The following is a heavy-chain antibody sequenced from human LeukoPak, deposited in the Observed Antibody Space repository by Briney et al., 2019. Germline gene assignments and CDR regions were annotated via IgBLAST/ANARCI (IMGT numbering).Heavy chain of an antibody. CDR3: ARQDWLGDRYYFDS. CDR1: GFSFSTYT. D-gene: IGHD3-9*01. Sequence: GGSLRLSCAASGFSFSTYTMYWVRQAPGKGLEWVSFISTSSSYIYYADSVKGRFTISRDNARNSLYLQMNSLRAEDTAVYYCARQDWLGDRYYFDSWGQGTLVTVSS. V-gene: IGHV3-21*01. J-gene: IGHJ4*02. CDR2: ISTSSSYI.